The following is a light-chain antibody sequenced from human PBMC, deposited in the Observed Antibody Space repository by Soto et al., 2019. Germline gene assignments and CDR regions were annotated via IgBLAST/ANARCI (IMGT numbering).Light chain of an antibody. CDR2: EVN. V-gene: IGLV2-8*01. Sequence: QSALTQPPSASASPGQSVTISCTGSSSDIGGFNYVSWYQQHPGKAPKLMISEVNKRPSGVPDRFSGSKSGNTASLTVSGLQADDEADYYCSSYAGSNNYVFGTGIKLTVL. CDR3: SSYAGSNNYV. J-gene: IGLJ1*01. CDR1: SSDIGGFNY.